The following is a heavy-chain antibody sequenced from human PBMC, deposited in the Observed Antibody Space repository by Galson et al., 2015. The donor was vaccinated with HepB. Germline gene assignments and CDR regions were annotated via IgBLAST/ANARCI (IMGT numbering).Heavy chain of an antibody. CDR1: GFSLSTGGVG. Sequence: PALVKPTQTLTVTCTFSGFSLSTGGVGVGWISQPPGKALEWLALIYWDDDKHYSPSLKSRLTITKDTSKNQVVLTMTNMAPVDTATYYCAHRRSTVSDPKDAFDVWGQGTMVTVSS. CDR3: AHRRSTVSDPKDAFDV. CDR2: IYWDDDK. V-gene: IGHV2-5*02. J-gene: IGHJ3*01. D-gene: IGHD4-11*01.